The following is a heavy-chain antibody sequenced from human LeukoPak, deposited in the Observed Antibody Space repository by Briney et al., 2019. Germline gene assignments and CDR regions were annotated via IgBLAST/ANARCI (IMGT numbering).Heavy chain of an antibody. D-gene: IGHD6-13*01. CDR2: ISYDGSNK. CDR1: GFTFSTYG. J-gene: IGHJ5*02. V-gene: IGHV3-30*03. Sequence: GTSLRLSCAASGFTFSTYGMHWVRQAPGKGLEWVAVISYDGSNKYYADSVKGRFTISRDNSKNTLYLQMNSLRAEDTAVYYCARDRIAAANWFDPWGQGTLVTVSS. CDR3: ARDRIAAANWFDP.